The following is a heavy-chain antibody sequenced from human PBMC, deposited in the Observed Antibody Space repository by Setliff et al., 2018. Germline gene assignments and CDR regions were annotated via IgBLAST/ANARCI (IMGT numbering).Heavy chain of an antibody. Sequence: GGSLRLSCAASGLTFNNYAMSWIRQAPGKGLVWVSRIGDGGGGTTYADSVKGRFTISRDNAKNALYLQMDSLRVEDTAVYYCVGDYQLLSWGHGTLVTVSS. CDR3: VGDYQLLS. CDR1: GLTFNNYA. D-gene: IGHD2-2*01. CDR2: IGDGGGGT. J-gene: IGHJ5*01. V-gene: IGHV3-74*01.